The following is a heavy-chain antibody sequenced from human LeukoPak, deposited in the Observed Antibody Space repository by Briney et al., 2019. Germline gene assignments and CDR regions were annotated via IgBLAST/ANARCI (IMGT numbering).Heavy chain of an antibody. Sequence: PSETLSLTCTVSGGSISSGSYYWSWIRQPAGKGLEWIGRIYTSGSTNYNPPLKSRVTISVDTSKNQFSLKLSSVTAADTAVYYCASGQSYSSSWYLEDYWGQGTLVTVSS. J-gene: IGHJ4*02. CDR3: ASGQSYSSSWYLEDY. CDR1: GGSISSGSYY. V-gene: IGHV4-61*02. D-gene: IGHD6-13*01. CDR2: IYTSGST.